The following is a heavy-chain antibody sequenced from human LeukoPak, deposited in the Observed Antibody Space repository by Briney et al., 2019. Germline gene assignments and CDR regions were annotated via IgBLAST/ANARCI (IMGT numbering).Heavy chain of an antibody. V-gene: IGHV3-74*01. CDR1: GFRSSDYW. CDR2: INLDGRTT. CDR3: ARLLPSSSRAFDI. D-gene: IGHD2-2*01. Sequence: GGSLRLTCAVSGFRSSDYWIHWVRQAPGKGLVWVSRINLDGRTTNYADSVKGRFVISRDDAKNTLYLQMNSLRAEDTAVYYCARLLPSSSRAFDIWGQGTVVTVSS. J-gene: IGHJ3*02.